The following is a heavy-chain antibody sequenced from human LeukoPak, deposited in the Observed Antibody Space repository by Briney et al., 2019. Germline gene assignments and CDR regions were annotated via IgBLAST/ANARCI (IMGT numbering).Heavy chain of an antibody. CDR1: GYTFTGYY. CDR3: ARSRIVVVPAARFDP. CDR2: INPNSGGT. V-gene: IGHV1-2*02. J-gene: IGHJ5*02. D-gene: IGHD2-2*01. Sequence: ASVKVSCKASGYTFTGYYMHWVRQAPGQGLEWMGWINPNSGGTNYAQKFQGRVTVTRDTSISTAYMELSRLRSDDTAVCYCARSRIVVVPAARFDPWGQGTLVTVSS.